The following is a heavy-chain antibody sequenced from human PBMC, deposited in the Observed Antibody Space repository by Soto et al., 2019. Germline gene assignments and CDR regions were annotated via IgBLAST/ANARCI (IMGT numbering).Heavy chain of an antibody. V-gene: IGHV1-18*01. Sequence: QVQLVQSGAEVKKPGASVKVSCKASGYTFTSYGISWVRQAPGQGLEWMGWISAYNGNTNYAQKLQGRVTMTTETSTSTAYMELRSLRSDDTAVYYCARGDETYCGGDCYKTPYFDYWGQGTLVTVSS. D-gene: IGHD2-21*01. CDR1: GYTFTSYG. CDR2: ISAYNGNT. CDR3: ARGDETYCGGDCYKTPYFDY. J-gene: IGHJ4*02.